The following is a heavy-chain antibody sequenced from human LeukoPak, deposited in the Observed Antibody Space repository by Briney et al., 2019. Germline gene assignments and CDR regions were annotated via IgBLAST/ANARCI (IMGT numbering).Heavy chain of an antibody. J-gene: IGHJ4*02. Sequence: GGSLRLSCAASGFTFSTFAMIWVRQAPGKGLEWVSAISGSGGSTYYADSVKGRFTISRDNSKNTLYLQMNSLRAEDTAVYYCARSHTSSYEENWGQGTLVTVSS. CDR3: ARSHTSSYEEN. CDR2: ISGSGGST. D-gene: IGHD2-2*01. CDR1: GFTFSTFA. V-gene: IGHV3-23*01.